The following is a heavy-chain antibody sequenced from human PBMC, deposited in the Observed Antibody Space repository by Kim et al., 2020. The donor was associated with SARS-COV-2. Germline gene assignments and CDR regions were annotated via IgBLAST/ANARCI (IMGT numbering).Heavy chain of an antibody. J-gene: IGHJ3*02. D-gene: IGHD3-22*01. CDR2: IWYDGSNK. CDR1: GFTLSSYG. V-gene: IGHV3-33*01. Sequence: GGSLRLSCAASGFTLSSYGMHWVRQAPGKGLEWVAVIWYDGSNKYYADSVKGRFTISRDNSKNTLYLQMNSLRAEDTAVYYCASRLVVVTEDAFDIWGQGTMVTVSS. CDR3: ASRLVVVTEDAFDI.